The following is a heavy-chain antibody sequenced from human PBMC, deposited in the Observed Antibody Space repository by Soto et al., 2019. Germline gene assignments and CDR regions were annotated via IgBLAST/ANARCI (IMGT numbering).Heavy chain of an antibody. CDR2: ISAYNGNT. Sequence: QVKLVQSGAEVKKPGASVKVSCKASGYTFTSYGISWVRQAPGQGLEWMGWISAYNGNTNYAQKLQGRVTMTTDTSTSTAYMELRSLRSDDTAVYYCAIKYYYDSSGYPVDYWGQGTLVTVSS. J-gene: IGHJ4*02. V-gene: IGHV1-18*01. CDR1: GYTFTSYG. CDR3: AIKYYYDSSGYPVDY. D-gene: IGHD3-22*01.